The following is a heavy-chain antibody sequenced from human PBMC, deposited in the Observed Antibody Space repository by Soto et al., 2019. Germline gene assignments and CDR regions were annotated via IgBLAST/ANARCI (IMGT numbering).Heavy chain of an antibody. J-gene: IGHJ4*02. CDR2: FYDRGST. Sequence: LSLTCTVSGGSISSFYWSWIRQPPGKGLEWIGYFYDRGSTNYNPSLKSRVTISVDTSKNQFSLRLSSVTAADTAVYYCARERRDGQKCYFDYWGQGTLVTVSS. CDR3: ARERRDGQKCYFDY. CDR1: GGSISSFY. V-gene: IGHV4-59*01.